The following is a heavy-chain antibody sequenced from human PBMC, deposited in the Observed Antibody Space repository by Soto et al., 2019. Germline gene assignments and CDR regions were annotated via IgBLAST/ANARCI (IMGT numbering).Heavy chain of an antibody. CDR3: AKGVPGIAVAGTGYFQH. J-gene: IGHJ1*01. CDR1: GFSFISYA. CDR2: ISGSGSPT. V-gene: IGHV3-23*01. Sequence: GGSLRLSCAASGFSFISYAMTWVRQAPWRGLQWVSAISGSGSPTYYADSVKGRFTISRDNSKNTLYLQMNSLRAEDTAVYYCAKGVPGIAVAGTGYFQHWGQGT. D-gene: IGHD6-19*01.